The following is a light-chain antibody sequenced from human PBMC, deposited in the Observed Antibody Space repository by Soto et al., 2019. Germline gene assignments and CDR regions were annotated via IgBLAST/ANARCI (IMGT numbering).Light chain of an antibody. Sequence: DIQMTQSPSTLPSFVGDRVTITCRASRNIGDWLAWYRQKPGTAPKLLIYHASTLVSGVPSRFSGSGSGTEFTLTISSLQPDDFATYFCHQYDTYSFGQGTKVEIQ. CDR3: HQYDTYS. V-gene: IGKV1-5*01. CDR1: RNIGDW. J-gene: IGKJ1*01. CDR2: HAS.